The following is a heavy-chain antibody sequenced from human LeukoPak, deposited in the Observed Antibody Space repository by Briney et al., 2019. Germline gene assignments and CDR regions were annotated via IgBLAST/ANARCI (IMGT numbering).Heavy chain of an antibody. V-gene: IGHV3-30*02. CDR3: AKGVGGSANYYYMGV. Sequence: PGGSLRLSCAASGFAFSRYGMHWVRQAPGKGLEWVAFIPYDGSNKYYADSVKGRFTISKDNSKNTLYLQMNSLRPEDTAVYYCAKGVGGSANYYYMGVWGKGTTVTVSS. CDR1: GFAFSRYG. CDR2: IPYDGSNK. J-gene: IGHJ6*03. D-gene: IGHD3-10*01.